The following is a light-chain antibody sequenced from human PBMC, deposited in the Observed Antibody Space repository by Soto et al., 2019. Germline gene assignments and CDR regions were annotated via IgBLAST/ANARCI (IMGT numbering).Light chain of an antibody. CDR1: QGISNY. V-gene: IGKV1-27*01. J-gene: IGKJ4*01. CDR3: QKCGIAPFT. Sequence: DIQMTQYPSSLSASVGDIVTITCRSSQGISNYLAWYQQKPGKVPKLLIYAASTSQSGVPSRFSGSGSGTDFTLTISSLQPEHVETYYCQKCGIAPFTFGGGTKVDIK. CDR2: AAS.